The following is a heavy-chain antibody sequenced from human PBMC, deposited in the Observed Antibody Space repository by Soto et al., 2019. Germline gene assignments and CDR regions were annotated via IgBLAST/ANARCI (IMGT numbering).Heavy chain of an antibody. CDR1: GFTFSSYW. CDR3: ARGKRRITMVRGVTTGAFDI. CDR2: IKQDGSEK. V-gene: IGHV3-7*01. Sequence: GGSLRLSCAASGFTFSSYWMSWVRQAPGKGLEWVANIKQDGSEKYYVDSVKGRFTISRDNAKNSLYLQMNSLRAEDTAVYYCARGKRRITMVRGVTTGAFDIWGQGTMVTVSS. D-gene: IGHD3-10*01. J-gene: IGHJ3*02.